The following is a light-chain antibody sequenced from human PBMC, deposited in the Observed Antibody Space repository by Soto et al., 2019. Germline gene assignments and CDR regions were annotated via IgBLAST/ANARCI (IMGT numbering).Light chain of an antibody. Sequence: IQMTQSPSSLSASLGDRVTITCRASQAIGTDLGWYQQKPGKAPKRLIYAASSLQSGAPPRFSGSGSGTDFTLTIRSLQSEDFATYFCLQYNSYPCTFGQGTRVDI. CDR1: QAIGTD. V-gene: IGKV1-17*01. CDR3: LQYNSYPCT. CDR2: AAS. J-gene: IGKJ1*01.